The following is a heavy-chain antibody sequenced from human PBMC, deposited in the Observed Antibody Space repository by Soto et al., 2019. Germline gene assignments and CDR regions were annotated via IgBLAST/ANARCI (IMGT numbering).Heavy chain of an antibody. Sequence: PSETLSLTCTVSGGSISRGDYYWSWIRQPPGKGLEWIGYIYYRGSTYYNPSLKSRVTISVDTSKNQFSLKLSSVTAADTAVYYCARGGGYYDFWSGYCCSRSWFDTWGQGTLVTVPQ. CDR2: IYYRGST. CDR3: ARGGGYYDFWSGYCCSRSWFDT. D-gene: IGHD3-3*01. V-gene: IGHV4-30-4*01. J-gene: IGHJ5*02. CDR1: GGSISRGDYY.